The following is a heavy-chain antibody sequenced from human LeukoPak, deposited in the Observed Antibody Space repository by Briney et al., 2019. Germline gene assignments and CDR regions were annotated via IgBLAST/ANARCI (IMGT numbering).Heavy chain of an antibody. V-gene: IGHV3-23*01. D-gene: IGHD2-21*02. CDR3: AELVTLNF. CDR1: GFTFANHD. J-gene: IGHJ4*02. Sequence: GGSLGLSCAASGFTFANHDMSWVRQAPGKGLEWVSGVSASGSSRFYADSVKGRFTVSRDNSKNTLYLQMNSLRVEDTAVYYCAELVTLNFWGQGTLVTVSS. CDR2: VSASGSSR.